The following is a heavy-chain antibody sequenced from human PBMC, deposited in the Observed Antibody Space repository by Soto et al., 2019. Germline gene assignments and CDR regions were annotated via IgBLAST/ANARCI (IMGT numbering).Heavy chain of an antibody. CDR1: GFTFSYYY. Sequence: GGSLRLSCAASGFTFSYYYMSWIRQSPGKGLEWVSYISSSSSYTNYADSVKGRFTISRDNAKNSLYLQMNSLRAEDTAVFYCAIQGSGSYYAFDIWGQGTMVTVSS. V-gene: IGHV3-11*06. J-gene: IGHJ3*02. CDR3: AIQGSGSYYAFDI. CDR2: ISSSSSYT. D-gene: IGHD1-26*01.